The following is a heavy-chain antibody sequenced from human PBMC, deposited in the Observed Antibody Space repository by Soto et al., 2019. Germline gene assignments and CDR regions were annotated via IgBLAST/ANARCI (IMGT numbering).Heavy chain of an antibody. CDR2: IQYSGDT. V-gene: IGHV4-61*08. Sequence: SETLSLTCIVSGGSVGTGAYYWSWIRQPPGGAPEWIGYIQYSGDTNYNSSLKSRVTISVDRSRNRFSLKLASVTAADTAFYYCARHDYADRTFDLWGQGTKVTVS. J-gene: IGHJ3*01. D-gene: IGHD5-12*01. CDR1: GGSVGTGAYY. CDR3: ARHDYADRTFDL.